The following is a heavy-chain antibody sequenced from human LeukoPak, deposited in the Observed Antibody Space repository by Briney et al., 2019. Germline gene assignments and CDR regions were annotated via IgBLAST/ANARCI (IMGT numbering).Heavy chain of an antibody. CDR1: GFTFRTHE. V-gene: IGHV3-48*03. D-gene: IGHD1-26*01. CDR2: ISSGGNTI. J-gene: IGHJ4*02. CDR3: AGGPQYTGSHGF. Sequence: GGSLRLSCVGSGFTFRTHEMAWVRQAPGMGLERLSYISSGGNTIRYADSVKGRFTISRDDAKASVYLQMNDLRDEDTAVYYCAGGPQYTGSHGFWGQGTLVTVSS.